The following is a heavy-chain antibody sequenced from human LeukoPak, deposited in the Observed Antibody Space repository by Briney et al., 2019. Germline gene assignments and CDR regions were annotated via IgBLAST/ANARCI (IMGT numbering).Heavy chain of an antibody. CDR3: ARAEVVVVGDNWFDP. CDR2: INPSGGST. V-gene: IGHV1-46*02. D-gene: IGHD2-21*01. Sequence: ASVKLSFKASVYTFNGYYMHWVRHPPGQGLEWKGIINPSGGSTSYAQKFQGRVTMTTDTSTITVYMELSSLRSEDTAVYYCARAEVVVVGDNWFDPWGQGTLVTVSS. CDR1: VYTFNGYY. J-gene: IGHJ5*02.